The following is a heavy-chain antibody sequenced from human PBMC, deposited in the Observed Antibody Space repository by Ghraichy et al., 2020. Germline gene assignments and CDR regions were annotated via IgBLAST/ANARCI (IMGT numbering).Heavy chain of an antibody. J-gene: IGHJ4*02. CDR2: INHSGST. CDR3: ARRPLGRFYF. D-gene: IGHD1-14*01. CDR1: GGSFSGYY. Sequence: SETLSLTCAVFGGSFSGYYWSWIRQLPGKGLEWIGEINHSGSTNYNPSLKSRVSMSVDTSKNQISLKLRSVTAADTAVYYCARRPLGRFYFWCQGILGTVSS. V-gene: IGHV4-34*01.